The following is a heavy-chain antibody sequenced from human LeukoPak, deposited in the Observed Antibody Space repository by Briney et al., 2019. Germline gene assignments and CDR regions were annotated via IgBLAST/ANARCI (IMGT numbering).Heavy chain of an antibody. V-gene: IGHV4-34*01. Sequence: SETLSLTCEVYGVSLPDYYWSWIRQSPGKGLEWIGDITHSGSTKYNPSIKSRVAISIDKSKNQFFLRLSPVTVADTAVYYCARERASSNYNNYFDPWGQGTPVTVSS. D-gene: IGHD5-24*01. CDR2: ITHSGST. J-gene: IGHJ5*02. CDR1: GVSLPDYY. CDR3: ARERASSNYNNYFDP.